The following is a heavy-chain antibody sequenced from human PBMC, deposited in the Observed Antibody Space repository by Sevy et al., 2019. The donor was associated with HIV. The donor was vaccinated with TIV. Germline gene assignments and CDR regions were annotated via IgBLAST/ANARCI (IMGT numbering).Heavy chain of an antibody. D-gene: IGHD3-16*01. J-gene: IGHJ6*02. Sequence: GGSLRLSCAASGFTFSDYWMHWVRQGPDKGLAWVSRIYIDGRTTNYADSVKGRFTISRDNAKNTLYLQMNSLRAEDTVVYYCTRVRPSPGGIDYYYGMDVWGQGTAVTVSS. CDR3: TRVRPSPGGIDYYYGMDV. CDR1: GFTFSDYW. V-gene: IGHV3-74*01. CDR2: IYIDGRTT.